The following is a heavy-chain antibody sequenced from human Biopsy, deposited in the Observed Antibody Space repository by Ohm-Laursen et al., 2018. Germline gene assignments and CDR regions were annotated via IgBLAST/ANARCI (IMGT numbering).Heavy chain of an antibody. J-gene: IGHJ6*02. V-gene: IGHV1-69*04. Sequence: GSSVKVSCKASGDTFNKYGIFWVRQAPGQGLKWMGRIIPIVDIVNYAQRFQGRVTMTADKSTSTAYLDLSSLISEDTAVYYCARGGSGSGYYGMDVWGQGTTVTVSS. D-gene: IGHD3-10*01. CDR1: GDTFNKYG. CDR3: ARGGSGSGYYGMDV. CDR2: IIPIVDIV.